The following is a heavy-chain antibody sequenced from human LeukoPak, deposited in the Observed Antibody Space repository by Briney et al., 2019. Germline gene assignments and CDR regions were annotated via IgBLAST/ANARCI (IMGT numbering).Heavy chain of an antibody. V-gene: IGHV3-7*05. CDR3: ARRDPMRLGYFDY. CDR2: IKQDGSEK. CDR1: GFTFSSYW. J-gene: IGHJ4*02. D-gene: IGHD7-27*01. Sequence: GGSLRLSCAASGFTFSSYWMTWVRQAPGKGLEWVANIKQDGSEKYYVDSVKGRFTISRDNAKNSLYLQMNSLRAEDTAVYYCARRDPMRLGYFDYWGQGTLVTVSS.